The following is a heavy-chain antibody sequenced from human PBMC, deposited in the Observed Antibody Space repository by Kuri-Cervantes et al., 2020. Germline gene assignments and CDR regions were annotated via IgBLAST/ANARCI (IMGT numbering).Heavy chain of an antibody. D-gene: IGHD3-22*01. CDR1: GFTFSSYS. CDR3: ARAEYYYDSSGPLRYYYYYMDV. Sequence: GESLKISCAASGFTFSSYSMDWVRQAPGKGLEWVSSISSSSYIYYADSVKGRFTISRDNAKNSLYLQMNSLRAEDTAVYYCARAEYYYDSSGPLRYYYYYMDVWGKGTTVTVSS. J-gene: IGHJ6*03. CDR2: ISSSSYI. V-gene: IGHV3-21*01.